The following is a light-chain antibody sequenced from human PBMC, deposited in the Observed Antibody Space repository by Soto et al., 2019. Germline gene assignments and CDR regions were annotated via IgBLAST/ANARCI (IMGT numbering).Light chain of an antibody. CDR2: TAS. CDR1: QIVGNNY. CDR3: HQHAESPLT. Sequence: EIVMTQSPGTLWLARGERSALSCLASQIVGNNYLAWYQQKPGQARRLLIYTASIRATGITDRFSGSGSGTDFTLTISRLEPEDFALYYCHQHAESPLTVGDGTKVEIK. J-gene: IGKJ4*01. V-gene: IGKV3-20*01.